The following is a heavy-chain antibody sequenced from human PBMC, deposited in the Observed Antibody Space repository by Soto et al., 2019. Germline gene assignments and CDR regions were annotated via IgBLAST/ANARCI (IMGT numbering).Heavy chain of an antibody. CDR3: GRWLNWFDP. D-gene: IGHD5-12*01. CDR1: GYTLTELS. V-gene: IGHV1-8*01. CDR2: MNPNSGNT. Sequence: ASVKVSCKVSGYTLTELSMHWVRQATGQGLEWMGWMNPNSGNTGYAQKFQGRVTMTRNTYISTAYMELSSLRSEDTAVYYCGRWLNWFDPWGQGTLVTVSS. J-gene: IGHJ5*02.